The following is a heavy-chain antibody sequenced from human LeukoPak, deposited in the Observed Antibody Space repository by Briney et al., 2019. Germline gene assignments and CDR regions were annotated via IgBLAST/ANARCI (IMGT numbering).Heavy chain of an antibody. CDR3: ARRLNWNDPYYYYYMDV. Sequence: QAGGSLRLSCAASGFTFSSYWMSWVRQAPGKGLEWVANIKQDGSEKYYVDSVKGRFTISRDNAKNSLYLQINSLRAEDTAVYYCARRLNWNDPYYYYYMDVWGKGTTVTVSS. D-gene: IGHD1-1*01. CDR1: GFTFSSYW. J-gene: IGHJ6*03. CDR2: IKQDGSEK. V-gene: IGHV3-7*01.